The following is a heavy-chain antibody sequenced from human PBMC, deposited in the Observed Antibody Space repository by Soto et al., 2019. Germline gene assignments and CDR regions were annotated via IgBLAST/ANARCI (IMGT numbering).Heavy chain of an antibody. V-gene: IGHV3-33*01. CDR1: GFTFSSYG. CDR2: IWYDGSNK. D-gene: IGHD5-12*01. Sequence: GGSLRLSCAASGFTFSSYGMHWVRQAPGKGLEWVAVIWYDGSNKYYADSVKGRFTISRDNSKNTLYLQMNSLRAEDTAVYYCARDSVADGYNFGVPSYWGQGTLVTVS. J-gene: IGHJ4*02. CDR3: ARDSVADGYNFGVPSY.